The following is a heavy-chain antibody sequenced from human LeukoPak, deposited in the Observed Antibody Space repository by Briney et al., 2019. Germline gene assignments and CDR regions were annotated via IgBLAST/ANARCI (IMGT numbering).Heavy chain of an antibody. J-gene: IGHJ6*02. D-gene: IGHD3-22*01. Sequence: GASVKVSCKASGYTFTSYGISWVRQAPGQGLEWMGWISAYNGNTNYAQKLQGRVTMTTDTSTSTAYMELRSLRSDDTAVYYCARNDMSREYYYYYGMDVWGQGTTVTVSS. CDR2: ISAYNGNT. CDR3: ARNDMSREYYYYYGMDV. CDR1: GYTFTSYG. V-gene: IGHV1-18*01.